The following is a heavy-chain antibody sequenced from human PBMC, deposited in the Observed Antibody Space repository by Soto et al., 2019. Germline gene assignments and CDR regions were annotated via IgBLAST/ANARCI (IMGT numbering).Heavy chain of an antibody. Sequence: GALVKVSCKASGGTFSSYAFSWVRQAPGQGLEWMGGISPIFGTANYAQKFQGRVTITADESTSTAYMELSSLRSEDTAVYYCARDRSGYSSSGPGHSDPWG. CDR3: ARDRSGYSSSGPGHSDP. V-gene: IGHV1-69*13. CDR1: GGTFSSYA. D-gene: IGHD6-6*01. CDR2: ISPIFGTA. J-gene: IGHJ5*02.